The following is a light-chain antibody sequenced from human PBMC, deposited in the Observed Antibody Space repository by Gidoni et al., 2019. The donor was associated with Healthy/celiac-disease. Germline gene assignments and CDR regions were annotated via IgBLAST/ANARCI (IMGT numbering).Light chain of an antibody. Sequence: EIGLPHSQATLSLSPGERATLSCRASQSVSSYLAWYQQKPGQAPRLLIYDASNRATGIPARFSGSGSGTDFTLTISSLEPEDFAVYYCQQRSNWPPYTFGQXTKLEIK. CDR3: QQRSNWPPYT. CDR2: DAS. CDR1: QSVSSY. V-gene: IGKV3-11*01. J-gene: IGKJ2*01.